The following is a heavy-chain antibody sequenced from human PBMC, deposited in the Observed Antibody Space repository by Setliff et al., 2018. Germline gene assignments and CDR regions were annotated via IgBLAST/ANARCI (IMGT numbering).Heavy chain of an antibody. CDR2: ISTYNGHT. D-gene: IGHD3-3*01. CDR1: GYTFTNYG. Sequence: ASVKVSCKASGYTFTNYGFSWVRQAPGQGLEWMGWISTYNGHTNYAQKLQGRVTITADKSTSTAYMELSSLRSEDTAVYYCARGRHPPWSGYPYYYMDVWGKGTTVTVS. CDR3: ARGRHPPWSGYPYYYMDV. V-gene: IGHV1-18*01. J-gene: IGHJ6*03.